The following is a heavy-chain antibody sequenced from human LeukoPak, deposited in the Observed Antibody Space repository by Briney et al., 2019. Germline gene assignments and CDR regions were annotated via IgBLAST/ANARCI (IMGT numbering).Heavy chain of an antibody. D-gene: IGHD2-15*01. V-gene: IGHV3-21*03. CDR1: GFTLSSYS. CDR3: ARDPGNRAARDGVYYYYYYMDV. J-gene: IGHJ6*03. Sequence: GSLRLSCAASGFTLSSYSMNRVRQAPGNGLEWGSSISSSISYIYYAESVKGRFTISRDSAKNSLYLQMNNLRAEDRPVYYCARDPGNRAARDGVYYYYYYMDVWGKGTTVTISS. CDR2: ISSSISYI.